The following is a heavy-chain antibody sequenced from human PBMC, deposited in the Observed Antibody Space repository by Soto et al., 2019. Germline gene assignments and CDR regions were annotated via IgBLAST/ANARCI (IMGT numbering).Heavy chain of an antibody. CDR2: VYCSRST. CDR3: GRLEGHAKIAYYFDY. J-gene: IGHJ4*02. D-gene: IGHD3-3*01. V-gene: IGHV4-39*01. CDR1: DGFPSSSSYY. Sequence: SETLCVSSTGSDGFPSSSSYYWGRVRQQQGKGLEWIGSVYCSRSTYYNPSLESRVTISVDTSKNQFSLKRMTLSAADTADYYCGRLEGHAKIAYYFDYWGQGALVTVSS.